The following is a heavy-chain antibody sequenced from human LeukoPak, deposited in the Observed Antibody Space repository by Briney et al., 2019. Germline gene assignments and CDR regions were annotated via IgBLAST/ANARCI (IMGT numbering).Heavy chain of an antibody. V-gene: IGHV1-2*02. CDR2: INPNSGGT. J-gene: IGHJ4*02. D-gene: IGHD3-10*01. CDR1: GYTFTTYY. Sequence: ASVKVSCKASGYTFTTYYIHWVRQAPGQGLEWMGWINPNSGGTNYAQKFQGRVTMTRDTSISTAYMELSRLRSDDTAVYYCARGPVRGFNYYFDYWGQGTLVTVSS. CDR3: ARGPVRGFNYYFDY.